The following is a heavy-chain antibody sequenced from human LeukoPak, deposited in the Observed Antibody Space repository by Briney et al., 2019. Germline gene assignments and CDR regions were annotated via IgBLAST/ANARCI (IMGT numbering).Heavy chain of an antibody. CDR1: GFTFSSYA. V-gene: IGHV3-23*01. CDR3: AGGGQLLSFDY. D-gene: IGHD2-2*01. CDR2: ISGSGGST. Sequence: GGSLRLSCAASGFTFSSYAMSWVRRAPGKGLEWVSAISGSGGSTYYADSVKGRFTISRDNSKNTLYLQMNSLRAEDTAVYYCAGGGQLLSFDYWGQGTLVTVSS. J-gene: IGHJ4*02.